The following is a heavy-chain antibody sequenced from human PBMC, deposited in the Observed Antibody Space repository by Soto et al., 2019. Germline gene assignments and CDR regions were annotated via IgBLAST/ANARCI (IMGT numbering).Heavy chain of an antibody. CDR2: ISADGVNK. CDR1: GFTFSSYA. J-gene: IGHJ4*02. CDR3: ARRLTTTVSALGY. V-gene: IGHV3-30*09. Sequence: QVQLVESGGGVVQPGGSLRLSCKASGFTFSSYAIHWVRQAPGKGLEWVSVISADGVNKHSAESGRGRFVISRDNSKNTVHLEMNRLRLEDTAVYFCARRLTTTVSALGYWGQGSLVNVSS. D-gene: IGHD4-17*01.